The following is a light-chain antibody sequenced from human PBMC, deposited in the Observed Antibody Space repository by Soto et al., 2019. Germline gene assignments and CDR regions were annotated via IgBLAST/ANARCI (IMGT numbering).Light chain of an antibody. CDR1: SSDVGGYNY. CDR3: SSYTTSNTPQIV. Sequence: QSVLTQPASVSGSPGQSITISCTVTSSDVGGYNYVSWYQHHPGKAPKLIIYDVTNRPSGVSNPFSGSKSGNTASLTISGLQPEDEADYYSSSYTTSNTPQIVFRPGTKVNV. V-gene: IGLV2-14*03. J-gene: IGLJ1*01. CDR2: DVT.